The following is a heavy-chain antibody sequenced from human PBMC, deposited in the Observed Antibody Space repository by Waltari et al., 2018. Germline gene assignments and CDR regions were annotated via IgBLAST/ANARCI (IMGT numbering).Heavy chain of an antibody. D-gene: IGHD3-3*01. J-gene: IGHJ4*02. CDR1: GGSISSSSYY. V-gene: IGHV4-39*07. CDR3: ARVGSYYDFWSGYALGYFDY. CDR2: IYYSGST. Sequence: QLQLQESGPGLVKPSETLSLTCTVSGGSISSSSYYWGWIRQPPGQGLEWIGSIYYSGSTYYNPSLKSRVTISVDTSKNQFSLKLSSVTAADTAVYYCARVGSYYDFWSGYALGYFDYWGQGTLVTVSS.